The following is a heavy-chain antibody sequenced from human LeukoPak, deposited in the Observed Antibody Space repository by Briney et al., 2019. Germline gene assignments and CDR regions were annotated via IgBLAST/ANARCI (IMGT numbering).Heavy chain of an antibody. D-gene: IGHD3-3*01. CDR3: ARKLRGAFDI. J-gene: IGHJ3*02. Sequence: PSETLSLTCTVSGGSISSYYWSWIRQPPGKGLEWIGEINHSGSTNYNPSLKSRVTISVDTSKNQFSLKLSSVTAADTAVYYCARKLRGAFDIWGQGTMVTVSS. CDR1: GGSISSYY. V-gene: IGHV4-34*01. CDR2: INHSGST.